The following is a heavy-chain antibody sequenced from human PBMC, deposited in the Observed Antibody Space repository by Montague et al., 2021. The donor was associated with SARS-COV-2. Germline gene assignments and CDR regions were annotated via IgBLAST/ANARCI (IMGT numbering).Heavy chain of an antibody. CDR2: IYYSGST. CDR1: GGSISSSSYY. V-gene: IGHV4-39*07. D-gene: IGHD6-13*01. J-gene: IGHJ6*02. Sequence: SETLSLTCTVSGGSISSSSYYWGWIRQPPGKGLEWIGSIYYSGSTYYXPSLKSRVTISVDTSKNQFSLKLSSVTAADTAVYYCARVGRQQLVRLSGMDVWGQGTPVTVSS. CDR3: ARVGRQQLVRLSGMDV.